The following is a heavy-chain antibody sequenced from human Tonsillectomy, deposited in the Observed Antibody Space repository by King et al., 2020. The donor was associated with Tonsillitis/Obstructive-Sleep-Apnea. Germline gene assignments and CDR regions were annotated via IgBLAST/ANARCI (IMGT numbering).Heavy chain of an antibody. V-gene: IGHV3-49*04. J-gene: IGHJ4*02. D-gene: IGHD3-3*01. Sequence: VQLVESGGGLVQPGRPLRLSCAASGFNFGDYAMNWVRQAPGKGLEWVGFIRSKAYGGTTEYAASVKVTFTISRDDSKIIAELQMNSLKTEDSAVYFCTRPRITSVGVIFMPLDSWGQGTLVTVSS. CDR3: TRPRITSVGVIFMPLDS. CDR2: IRSKAYGGTT. CDR1: GFNFGDYA.